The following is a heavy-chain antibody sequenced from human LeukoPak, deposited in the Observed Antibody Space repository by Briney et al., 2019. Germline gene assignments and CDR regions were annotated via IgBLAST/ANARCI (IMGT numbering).Heavy chain of an antibody. J-gene: IGHJ6*04. CDR2: IIPIFGTA. Sequence: SVKVSCKASGGTFSSYAISWVRQAPGQGLEWMGMIIPIFGTANYAQKFQGRVTITADESTSTAHMELSSLRSEDTAVYYCARQYYGSGSILYYGMDVWGKGTTVTVSS. D-gene: IGHD3-10*01. V-gene: IGHV1-69*13. CDR1: GGTFSSYA. CDR3: ARQYYGSGSILYYGMDV.